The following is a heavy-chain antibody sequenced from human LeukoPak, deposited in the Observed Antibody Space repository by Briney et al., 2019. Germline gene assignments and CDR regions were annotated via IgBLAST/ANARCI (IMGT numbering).Heavy chain of an antibody. CDR2: ISYDGSNK. CDR3: AREGRYSYGYGSSGMDV. V-gene: IGHV3-30-3*01. D-gene: IGHD5-18*01. CDR1: GFTFSSYA. J-gene: IGHJ6*02. Sequence: GALRLSCAASGFTFSSYAMHWVRQAPGKGLEWVAVISYDGSNKYYADSVKGRFTISRDNSKNTLYLQMNSLRAEDTAVYYCAREGRYSYGYGSSGMDVWGQGTTVTVSS.